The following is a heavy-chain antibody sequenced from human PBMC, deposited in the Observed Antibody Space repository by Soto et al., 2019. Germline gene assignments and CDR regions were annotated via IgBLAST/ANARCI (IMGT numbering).Heavy chain of an antibody. J-gene: IGHJ4*02. V-gene: IGHV3-23*01. Sequence: PGGSLRLSCAASGFTFSSFAMSWVRQAPGKGLEWVSGISDSGGSTYYADSVKGRFTISRDNSKNTLYLQMNSLRAEDRAVFYCAKHDRGVTSWFDNWGQGTMVTVSS. CDR3: AKHDRGVTSWFDN. CDR2: ISDSGGST. CDR1: GFTFSSFA. D-gene: IGHD3-9*01.